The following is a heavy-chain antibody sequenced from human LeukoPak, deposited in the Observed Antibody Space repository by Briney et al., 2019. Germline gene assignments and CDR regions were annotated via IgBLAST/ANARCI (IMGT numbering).Heavy chain of an antibody. J-gene: IGHJ4*02. Sequence: KPSETLSLTCSVSGTSVTDYYWNWIRQPAGKGLEWLGRLLINGNNNYNPSLEGRVALTLDTSNKQFSLELTSVTAADKASYYGARDLRPNSTSSYFDDWGLGILVTVSS. D-gene: IGHD6-6*01. CDR2: LLINGNN. V-gene: IGHV4-4*07. CDR3: ARDLRPNSTSSYFDD. CDR1: GTSVTDYY.